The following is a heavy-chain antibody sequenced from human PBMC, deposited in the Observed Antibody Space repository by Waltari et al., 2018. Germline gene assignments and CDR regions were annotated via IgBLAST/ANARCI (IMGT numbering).Heavy chain of an antibody. J-gene: IGHJ6*02. D-gene: IGHD3-9*01. CDR3: ARDSLRYFDWLSDGYYYYGMDV. V-gene: IGHV3-21*01. Sequence: LQLQESGPGLVKPSETLSLTCTVSGGSISSSSYYWGWIRQAPGKGLEWVSSISSSSSYIYYADSVKGRFTISRDNAKNSLYLQMNSLRAEDTAVYYCARDSLRYFDWLSDGYYYYGMDVWGQGTTVTVSS. CDR2: ISSSSSYI. CDR1: GGSISSSS.